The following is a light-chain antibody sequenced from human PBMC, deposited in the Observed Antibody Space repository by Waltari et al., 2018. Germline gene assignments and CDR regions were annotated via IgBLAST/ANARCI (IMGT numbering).Light chain of an antibody. CDR1: SSDVGASTY. CDR2: EVN. Sequence: QSALTQPPSASGSPGQSVTISCTGTSSDVGASTYVSWYPQHPGKAPKFMIYEVNKRPSGVPDRFSGSKSGNTASLTISGLQAEDEADYYCFSYAGSNTFVFGTGTEVTVL. J-gene: IGLJ1*01. V-gene: IGLV2-8*01. CDR3: FSYAGSNTFV.